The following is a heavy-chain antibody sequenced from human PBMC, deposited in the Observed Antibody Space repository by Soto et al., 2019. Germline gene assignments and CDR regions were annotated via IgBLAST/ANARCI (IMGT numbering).Heavy chain of an antibody. CDR3: AREVSKYSGYDFDY. Sequence: EVQLVESGGGLVKPGGSLRLSCAASGFTFSSYSMNWVRQAPGKGLEWVSSISSSSSYIYYAGSVKGRFTISRDNAKNSLYLQMNSLRAEDTAVYYCAREVSKYSGYDFDYWGQGNLVTVSS. D-gene: IGHD5-12*01. CDR2: ISSSSSYI. V-gene: IGHV3-21*01. J-gene: IGHJ4*02. CDR1: GFTFSSYS.